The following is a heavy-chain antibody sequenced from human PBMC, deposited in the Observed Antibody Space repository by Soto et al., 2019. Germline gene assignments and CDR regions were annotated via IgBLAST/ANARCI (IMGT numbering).Heavy chain of an antibody. CDR3: VRIIGGSSWYSVVKHYYGMDV. V-gene: IGHV2-70*01. J-gene: IGHJ6*02. CDR1: GFSLSTSGMC. D-gene: IGHD6-13*01. CDR2: IDWDDDK. Sequence: SGPTLVNPTQTLTLTCTFSGFSLSTSGMCVSWIRQPPGKALEWLALIDWDDDKYYSTSLKTRLTISKDTSKNQVVLTMTNMDPVDTATYYCVRIIGGSSWYSVVKHYYGMDVWGQGTTVTVSS.